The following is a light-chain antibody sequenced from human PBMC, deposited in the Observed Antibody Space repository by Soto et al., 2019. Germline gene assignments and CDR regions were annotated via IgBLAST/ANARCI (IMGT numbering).Light chain of an antibody. J-gene: IGKJ1*01. CDR3: QQFRNWPWT. V-gene: IGKV3D-15*01. CDR2: AGS. CDR1: QSISIN. Sequence: EIVLTQSPGTLSVSPGDRVTLSCMASQSISINLACYQHKPGQAPMLLIHAGSTRATGIPARISGSGSGTEFTLTISSLQSEDFAVYYCQQFRNWPWTFGQGTKV.